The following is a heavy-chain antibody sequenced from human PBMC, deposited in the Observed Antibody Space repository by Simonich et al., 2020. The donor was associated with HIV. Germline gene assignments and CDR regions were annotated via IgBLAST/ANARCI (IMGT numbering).Heavy chain of an antibody. J-gene: IGHJ3*02. CDR2: INPNSGGT. Sequence: QVQMVQSGAEVKKPGASVKVSCKASGYTFTVYYMHWVRQAPGQVLEWMGWINPNSGGTNYAQKFQGRVTMTRDTSISTAYMELSRLRSDDTAVYYCAFLGGYDSSGFDAFDIWGQGTMVSVSS. V-gene: IGHV1-2*02. CDR1: GYTFTVYY. CDR3: AFLGGYDSSGFDAFDI. D-gene: IGHD3-22*01.